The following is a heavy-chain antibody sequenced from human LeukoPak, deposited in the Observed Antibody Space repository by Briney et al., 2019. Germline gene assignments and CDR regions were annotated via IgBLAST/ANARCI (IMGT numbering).Heavy chain of an antibody. CDR3: ARAASATRYNWSDP. Sequence: PGRSLRLSCAASGFTFSSYAMHWVRQAPGKGLEWVAVISYDGSNKYYADSVKGRFTISRDNSKNTLYLQMNSLRAEDTAVYYCARAASATRYNWSDPWGQGTLVTVSS. D-gene: IGHD2-15*01. V-gene: IGHV3-30*01. CDR2: ISYDGSNK. J-gene: IGHJ5*02. CDR1: GFTFSSYA.